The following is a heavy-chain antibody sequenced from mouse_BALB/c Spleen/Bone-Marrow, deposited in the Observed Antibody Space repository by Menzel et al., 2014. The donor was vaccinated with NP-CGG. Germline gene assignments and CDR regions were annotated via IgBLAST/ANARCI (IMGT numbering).Heavy chain of an antibody. CDR1: GYTFTGYW. V-gene: IGHV1-69*01. J-gene: IGHJ2*01. Sequence: VQLQESGAEPVMPGASVKMSCKASGYTFTGYWMHWVKQRPGQGLEWIGSIDTSDTYSSYNQKFKGKATLTVDESSSTAYMQLSSLTSEDAAVYCCARYRLGTYFDYWGQGTTLTVSS. D-gene: IGHD2-14*01. CDR3: ARYRLGTYFDY. CDR2: IDTSDTYS.